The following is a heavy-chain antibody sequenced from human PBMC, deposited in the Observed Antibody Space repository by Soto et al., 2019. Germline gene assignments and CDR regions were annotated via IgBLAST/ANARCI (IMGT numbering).Heavy chain of an antibody. Sequence: EELLESGGDLVQPGGSLRLSCAASGFTFSRSAMSWVRQAPGKGLEWVSTIGASGSTYYADSVKGRFTISRDNPRDTLSLQMTTLRVEDTAVYYCAKVLDCSDWWYGMGYGMDLWRQGTTVIVSS. CDR1: GFTFSRSA. J-gene: IGHJ6*02. CDR3: AKVLDCSDWWYGMGYGMDL. CDR2: IGASGST. V-gene: IGHV3-23*01. D-gene: IGHD2-15*01.